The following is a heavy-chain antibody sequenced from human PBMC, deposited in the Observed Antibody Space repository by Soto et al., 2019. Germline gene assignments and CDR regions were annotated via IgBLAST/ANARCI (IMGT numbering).Heavy chain of an antibody. CDR3: ARWSGVGVAGMDV. CDR1: GDSINSGDYY. Sequence: QVQLQESGPRLVKPLQTLSLTCTVSGDSINSGDYYWSWIRQPPGRGLEWVGYSFYSGITDYNPSLKGRMTISRDTSKNQFSLRLNSVTAADTAGYFCARWSGVGVAGMDVWGQGTTVSVSS. J-gene: IGHJ6*02. CDR2: SFYSGIT. D-gene: IGHD3-10*01. V-gene: IGHV4-30-4*01.